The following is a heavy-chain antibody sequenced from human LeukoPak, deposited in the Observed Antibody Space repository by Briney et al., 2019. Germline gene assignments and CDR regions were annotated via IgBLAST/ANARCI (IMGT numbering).Heavy chain of an antibody. CDR3: ARGPSMVRGVIILDT. Sequence: PSETLSLTCTVSGGSISSGSYYWSWIRQPAGKGLDWIGRIYTSGSTNYNPSLKSRVTISVHTSKNQFSLKLSSVTAADTAVYYCARGPSMVRGVIILDTWGQGTLVTVSS. CDR2: IYTSGST. CDR1: GGSISSGSYY. J-gene: IGHJ5*02. D-gene: IGHD3-10*01. V-gene: IGHV4-61*02.